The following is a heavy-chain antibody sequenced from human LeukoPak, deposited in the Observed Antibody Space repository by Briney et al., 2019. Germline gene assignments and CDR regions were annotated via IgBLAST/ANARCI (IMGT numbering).Heavy chain of an antibody. CDR1: GFTFSSYA. V-gene: IGHV3-23*01. CDR3: AKHFHGYSGGPDGYY. CDR2: ISGSGGST. D-gene: IGHD6-19*01. J-gene: IGHJ4*02. Sequence: GGSLRLSCAASGFTFSSYAMSWVRQAPGKGLEWVSAISGSGGSTYYADSVKGRFTISRDNSKNTLYLQMNSLTAEDTAVYYCAKHFHGYSGGPDGYYWGQGTLVTVSS.